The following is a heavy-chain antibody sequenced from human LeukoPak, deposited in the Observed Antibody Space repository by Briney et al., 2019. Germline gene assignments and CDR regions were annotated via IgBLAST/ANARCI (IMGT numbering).Heavy chain of an antibody. Sequence: QPGRTLRLSCEASGFACSSDWKHWVLQATLKGLVGFSRIKSGGSSTGYEDTVKGRFTISRENAKNTLYMQMNSVRDEDTAVYYCAKVRRGQWLAQIRYYFDYWGQGTLVTVSS. CDR3: AKVRRGQWLAQIRYYFDY. D-gene: IGHD6-19*01. J-gene: IGHJ4*02. V-gene: IGHV3-74*01. CDR1: GFACSSDW. CDR2: IKSGGSST.